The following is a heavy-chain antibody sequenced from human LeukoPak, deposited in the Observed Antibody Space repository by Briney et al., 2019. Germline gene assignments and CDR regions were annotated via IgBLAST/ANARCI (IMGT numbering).Heavy chain of an antibody. CDR2: INPSGGST. J-gene: IGHJ4*02. CDR1: GGTFSSYA. Sequence: GASVKVSCKASGGTFSSYAISRVRQAPGQGLEWMGIINPSGGSTSYAQKFQGRVTMTRDTSTSTVYMELSSLRSEDTAVYYCARSPFLSSSWYDYWGQGTLVTVSS. D-gene: IGHD6-13*01. CDR3: ARSPFLSSSWYDY. V-gene: IGHV1-46*01.